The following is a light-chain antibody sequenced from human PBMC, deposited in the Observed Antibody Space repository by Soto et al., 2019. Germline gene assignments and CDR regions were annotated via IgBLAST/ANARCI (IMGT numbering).Light chain of an antibody. CDR2: DAS. CDR1: QSVSSY. V-gene: IGKV3-11*01. CDR3: QQRSNWPPKWT. J-gene: IGKJ1*01. Sequence: EIVLTQSPATLSLSPGERATLSCRASQSVSSYLAWYQQKPGQAPRLLIYDASNRATGIPARFSGSGSGTDFTLTISSLEPEDFEVYYCQQRSNWPPKWTFGQGTKVDIK.